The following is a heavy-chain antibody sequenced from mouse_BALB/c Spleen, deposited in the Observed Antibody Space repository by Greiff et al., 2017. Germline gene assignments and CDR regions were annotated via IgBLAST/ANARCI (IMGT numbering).Heavy chain of an antibody. D-gene: IGHD2-3*01. V-gene: IGHV10-1*02. CDR2: IRSKSNNYAT. J-gene: IGHJ3*01. CDR1: GFTFNTYA. CDR3: VRQEDGYLSWFAY. Sequence: EVKLEESGGGLVQPKGSLKLSCAASGFTFNTYAMNWVRQAPGKGLEWVARIRSKSNNYATYYADSVKDRFTISRDDSQSMLYLQMNNLKTEDTAMYYCVRQEDGYLSWFAYWGQGTLVTVSA.